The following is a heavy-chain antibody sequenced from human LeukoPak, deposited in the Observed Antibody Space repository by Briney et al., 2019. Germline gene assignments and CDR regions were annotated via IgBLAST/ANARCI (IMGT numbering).Heavy chain of an antibody. V-gene: IGHV4-34*01. CDR1: GGSFSGYY. CDR2: INHSGST. J-gene: IGHJ1*01. CDR3: ARGRGRAAASTVPFQH. D-gene: IGHD6-13*01. Sequence: SETLSLTCAVYGGSFSGYYWSWIRQPPGKGLEWIGEINHSGSTNYNPSLKSRVTISVDTSKNQFSLKLSSVTAADTAVYYCARGRGRAAASTVPFQHWGQGTLVTVSS.